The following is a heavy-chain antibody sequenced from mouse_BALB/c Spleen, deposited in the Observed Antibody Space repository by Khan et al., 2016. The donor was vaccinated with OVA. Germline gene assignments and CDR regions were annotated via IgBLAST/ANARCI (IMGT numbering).Heavy chain of an antibody. J-gene: IGHJ3*01. CDR1: GFSLSSYG. CDR2: IWSGGVT. CDR3: VRNYDYDEGLTY. Sequence: QVQLQQSGPGLVQPSQSLSITCTVSGFSLSSYGVHWVRQSPGKGLEWLGVIWSGGVTDYNAAFISRLSISKDKSKSQAFLKMNSLQANDTAIYDCVRNYDYDEGLTYWGQGTLVTVSA. V-gene: IGHV2-2*02. D-gene: IGHD2-4*01.